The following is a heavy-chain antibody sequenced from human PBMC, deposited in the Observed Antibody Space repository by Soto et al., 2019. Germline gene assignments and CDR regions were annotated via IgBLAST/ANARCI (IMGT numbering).Heavy chain of an antibody. Sequence: RGSLRLSCAASGFTFSAYAVTWVRQAPGKGLEWVSTLSGSGDSTFYADSVKGRFTISRDNSKNTLFLQMSRLRVEDTAVYYCARDPYCSGGGCYGFFDHWGQGT. V-gene: IGHV3-23*01. CDR1: GFTFSAYA. CDR2: LSGSGDST. J-gene: IGHJ4*02. CDR3: ARDPYCSGGGCYGFFDH. D-gene: IGHD2-15*01.